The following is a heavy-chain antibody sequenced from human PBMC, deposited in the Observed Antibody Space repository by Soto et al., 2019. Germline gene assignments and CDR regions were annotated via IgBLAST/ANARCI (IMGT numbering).Heavy chain of an antibody. CDR2: IYYSGST. CDR1: GGSISSSSYY. J-gene: IGHJ6*03. Sequence: SETLSLTCTVSGGSISSSSYYWGWIRQPPGKGLEWIGSIYYSGSTYYNPSLKSRVTISVDTSKNQFSLKLSSVTAADTAVYYCARLGMDYYYYYMDVWGKGTTVPVSS. V-gene: IGHV4-39*01. D-gene: IGHD1-26*01. CDR3: ARLGMDYYYYYMDV.